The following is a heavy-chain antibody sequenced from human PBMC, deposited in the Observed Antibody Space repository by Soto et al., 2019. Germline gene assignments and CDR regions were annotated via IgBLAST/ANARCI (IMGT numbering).Heavy chain of an antibody. J-gene: IGHJ6*02. V-gene: IGHV3-23*01. D-gene: IGHD3-22*01. CDR2: IIGSGGSK. Sequence: GGSLRLSCAASGFTFSSYAMSWVRQAPGPGLEWVSAIIGSGGSKYYADSVKGRFTISRTNSKHSLYRQMNSLRAEDTAVYYCAKRAGYYDSSGYYFYGMDVWGQGTTVTVSS. CDR3: AKRAGYYDSSGYYFYGMDV. CDR1: GFTFSSYA.